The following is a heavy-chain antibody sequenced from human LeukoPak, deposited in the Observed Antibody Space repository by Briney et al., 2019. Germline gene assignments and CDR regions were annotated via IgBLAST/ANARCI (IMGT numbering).Heavy chain of an antibody. CDR1: GLRFSDYY. J-gene: IGHJ4*02. D-gene: IGHD5-18*01. Sequence: GGSLRLSRAASGLRFSDYYVSWIRQAPGKGLQWVSYISSGGDIMHYADSVKGRFTISRDNAKNSLYLQMNSLRADDTAVYFCARDRWGYSYGGDWGQGTLVTVSS. CDR3: ARDRWGYSYGGD. V-gene: IGHV3-11*04. CDR2: ISSGGDIM.